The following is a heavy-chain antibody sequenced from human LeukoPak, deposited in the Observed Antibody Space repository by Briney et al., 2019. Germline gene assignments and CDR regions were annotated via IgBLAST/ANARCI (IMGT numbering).Heavy chain of an antibody. D-gene: IGHD3-10*01. CDR2: IYYSGST. J-gene: IGHJ4*02. CDR3: ARDGGLWFGEQH. CDR1: GGSISSSSYY. Sequence: SETLSLTCTVSGGSISSSSYYWGWIRQPPGKGLEWIGSIYYSGSTYYNPSLKSRVTISVDTSKNQFSLKLSSVTAADTAVYYCARDGGLWFGEQHWGQGTLVTVSS. V-gene: IGHV4-39*07.